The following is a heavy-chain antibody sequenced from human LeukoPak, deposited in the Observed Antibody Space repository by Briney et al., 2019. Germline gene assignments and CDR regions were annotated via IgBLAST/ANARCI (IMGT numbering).Heavy chain of an antibody. CDR3: ARIIYSGGWYFDY. J-gene: IGHJ4*02. CDR2: IYYSGST. CDR1: GGSISSSSYY. D-gene: IGHD6-19*01. Sequence: PSETLSLTCTVSGGSISSSSYYWGWIRQPPGEGLEWGGSIYYSGSTYYNPSLKSRVTISVDTSKNQFSLKLSSVTAADTAVYYGARIIYSGGWYFDYWGQGTLVTVSS. V-gene: IGHV4-39*01.